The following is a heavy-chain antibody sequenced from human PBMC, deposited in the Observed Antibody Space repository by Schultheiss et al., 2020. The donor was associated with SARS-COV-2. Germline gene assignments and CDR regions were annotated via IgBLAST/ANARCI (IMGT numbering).Heavy chain of an antibody. CDR1: GFNFGSYW. J-gene: IGHJ4*02. Sequence: GGSLRLSCATSGFNFGSYWMTWVRQAPGKGLEWVANMRGDGGMLNYMGSVKGRFTISRDNSKNTLYLQMNSLRAEDMAVYYCAKEDSGYDQAFDYWGQGTLVTVSS. CDR3: AKEDSGYDQAFDY. D-gene: IGHD5-12*01. CDR2: MRGDGGML. V-gene: IGHV3-7*03.